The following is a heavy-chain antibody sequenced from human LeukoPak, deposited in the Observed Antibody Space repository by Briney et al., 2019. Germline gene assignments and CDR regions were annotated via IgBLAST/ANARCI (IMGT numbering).Heavy chain of an antibody. CDR2: IQYDGSKQ. D-gene: IGHD1-14*01. Sequence: GRSLRLSCAASGFVFSTYGINWVRQAPGKGLEWMAGIQYDGSKQYYIDSVKGRFTISRDNSRNTVNLQMNSLRAEDTAVYYCVRDFQAKPAFDVWGQGTMVTVSS. V-gene: IGHV3-33*05. J-gene: IGHJ3*01. CDR3: VRDFQAKPAFDV. CDR1: GFVFSTYG.